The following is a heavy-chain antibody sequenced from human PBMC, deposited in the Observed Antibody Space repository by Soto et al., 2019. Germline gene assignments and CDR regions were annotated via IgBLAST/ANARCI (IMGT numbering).Heavy chain of an antibody. V-gene: IGHV4-59*08. CDR1: GGSISSYY. D-gene: IGHD1-1*01. Sequence: QVQLQESGPGLVKPSETLSLTCTVSGGSISSYYWSWIRQPPGKGLEWIGYIHYSGSTNYNPSLKRRVTVSIDTSKNQFSLKLNSVTAADTAVYYCARHKTTSYYYYGLDVWGQGTTVTV. CDR2: IHYSGST. J-gene: IGHJ6*02. CDR3: ARHKTTSYYYYGLDV.